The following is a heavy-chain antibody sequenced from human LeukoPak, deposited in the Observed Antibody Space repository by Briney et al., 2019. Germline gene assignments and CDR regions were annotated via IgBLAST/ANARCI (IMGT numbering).Heavy chain of an antibody. CDR3: ARDKEGATHFDY. D-gene: IGHD1-26*01. CDR2: IYYSGST. Sequence: SETLSLTCTVSGGSISSSSYYWGWIRQPPGKGLEWIGSIYYSGSTNYNPSLKSRVTISVDTSKNQFSLKLSSVTAADTAVYYCARDKEGATHFDYWGQGTLVTVSS. CDR1: GGSISSSSYY. V-gene: IGHV4-39*07. J-gene: IGHJ4*02.